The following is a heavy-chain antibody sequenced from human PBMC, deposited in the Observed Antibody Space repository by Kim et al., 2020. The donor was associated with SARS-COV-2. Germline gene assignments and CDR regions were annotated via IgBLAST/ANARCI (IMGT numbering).Heavy chain of an antibody. CDR1: GGSISSSSYY. CDR3: ARGLQSIYYYYYGMDV. D-gene: IGHD4-4*01. J-gene: IGHJ6*01. Sequence: SETLSLTCTASGGSISSSSYYWGWIRQPPGKGLEWIGSIYYSGSTYYNPSLKSRVTISVDTSKNQFSLKLSSVTAADTAVYYCARGLQSIYYYYYGMDV. V-gene: IGHV4-39*01. CDR2: IYYSGST.